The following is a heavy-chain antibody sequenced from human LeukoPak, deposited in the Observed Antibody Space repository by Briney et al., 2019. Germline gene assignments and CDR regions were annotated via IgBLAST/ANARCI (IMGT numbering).Heavy chain of an antibody. CDR2: IWYDGSNK. D-gene: IGHD4-17*01. J-gene: IGHJ6*03. CDR1: GFTFSSYG. V-gene: IGHV3-33*01. Sequence: PGGSLRLSCAASGFTFSSYGMHWVRQAPGKGLEWVAVIWYDGSNKYYADSMKGRFTISRDNSKNTLYLQMNSLRAEDTAVYYCARGPHDYGDYYAYMDVWGKGTTVTVSS. CDR3: ARGPHDYGDYYAYMDV.